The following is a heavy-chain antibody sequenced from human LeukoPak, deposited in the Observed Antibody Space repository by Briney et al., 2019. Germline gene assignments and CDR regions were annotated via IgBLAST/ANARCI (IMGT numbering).Heavy chain of an antibody. CDR3: ARDYYGSGTLPFDY. CDR2: IIPILGIA. V-gene: IGHV1-69*04. J-gene: IGHJ4*02. CDR1: GGTFSSYA. Sequence: PEASVKVSCKASGGTFSSYAISWVRQAPGQGLEWMGRIIPILGIANYAQKFQGRVTITADKSTSTAYMELSSLRSEDTAVYYCARDYYGSGTLPFDYWGQGTLVTVSS. D-gene: IGHD3-10*01.